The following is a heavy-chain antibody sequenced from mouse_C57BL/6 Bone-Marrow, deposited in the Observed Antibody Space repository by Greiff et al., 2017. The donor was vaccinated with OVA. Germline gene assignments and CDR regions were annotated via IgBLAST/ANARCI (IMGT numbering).Heavy chain of an antibody. Sequence: EVQLQQSGAELVRPGASVKLSCTASGFNIKDDYMHWVKQRPEQGLEWIGWIDPENGDTEYASKFQGKATITADTSSNTAYLQLSSLTSEDTAVYYCTPFYHGSSLYYFDHWGQGPTLTVSS. CDR1: GFNIKDDY. CDR3: TPFYHGSSLYYFDH. CDR2: IDPENGDT. V-gene: IGHV14-4*01. D-gene: IGHD1-1*01. J-gene: IGHJ2*01.